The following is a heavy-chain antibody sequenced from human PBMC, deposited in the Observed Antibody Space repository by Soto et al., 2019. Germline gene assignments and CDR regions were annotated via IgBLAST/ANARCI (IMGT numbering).Heavy chain of an antibody. Sequence: TETLSLTCTVSGGSISSSSYYWGWIRQPPGKGLEWIGSIYYSGSTYYNPSLKSRVTISVDTSKNQFSLKLSSVTAADTAVYYCARRVVVAATQRDYYYGMDVWGQGTTVTVSS. V-gene: IGHV4-39*01. D-gene: IGHD2-15*01. CDR1: GGSISSSSYY. CDR2: IYYSGST. CDR3: ARRVVVAATQRDYYYGMDV. J-gene: IGHJ6*02.